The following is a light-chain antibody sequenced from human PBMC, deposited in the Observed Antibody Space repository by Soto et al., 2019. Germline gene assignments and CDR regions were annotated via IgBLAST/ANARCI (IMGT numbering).Light chain of an antibody. V-gene: IGKV1-5*03. Sequence: DIQMTQSPSTLSASVGDRVTITCRASQSIRSWLAWYQQKPGKAPKLLIYKASSLESGVPSRFSGSGSGTEFTLTISSLQPDDFATYYCQQYISYSPWTFGQGTKVEFK. J-gene: IGKJ1*01. CDR1: QSIRSW. CDR3: QQYISYSPWT. CDR2: KAS.